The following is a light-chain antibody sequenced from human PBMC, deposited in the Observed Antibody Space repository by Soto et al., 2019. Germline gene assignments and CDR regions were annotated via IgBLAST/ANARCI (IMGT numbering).Light chain of an antibody. V-gene: IGKV3-15*01. J-gene: IGKJ1*01. CDR3: QQYNKWWT. CDR2: GAS. Sequence: EIVITDSPATVSVSKGERASLSCRASQSVSSSLAWYQQKPGQSPRLLIYGASRRATGIPARFSGSGSGTEFTLTISSLQSEDFAVYYCQQYNKWWTFGQGTKVDTK. CDR1: QSVSSS.